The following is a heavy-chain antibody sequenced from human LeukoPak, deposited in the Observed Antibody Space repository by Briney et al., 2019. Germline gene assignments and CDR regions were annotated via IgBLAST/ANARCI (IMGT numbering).Heavy chain of an antibody. CDR2: LYIGGTT. CDR1: GFTVSTNY. J-gene: IGHJ4*02. CDR3: ARDRGGSRSDC. D-gene: IGHD6-13*01. Sequence: PGGSLRVCCAAFGFTVSTNYMSWVRQAPGKRLECGSVLYIGGTTYYADSVKGRFTISRDNSKNTLYLQMTMLRAEDTAVYYCARDRGGSRSDCWGQGTLVTVSS. V-gene: IGHV3-66*01.